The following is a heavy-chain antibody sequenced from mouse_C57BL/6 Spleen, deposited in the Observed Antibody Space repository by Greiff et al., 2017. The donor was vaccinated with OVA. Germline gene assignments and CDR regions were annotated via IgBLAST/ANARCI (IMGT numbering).Heavy chain of an antibody. V-gene: IGHV1-52*01. CDR1: GYTFTSYW. Sequence: QVQLKQPGAELVRPGSSVKLSCKASGYTFTSYWMHWVKQRPIQGLEWIGNIDPSDSETHYNQKFKDKATLTVDKSSSTAYMQLSSLTSEDSAVYYCARQVYYSNYYAMDYWGQGTSVTVSS. CDR3: ARQVYYSNYYAMDY. J-gene: IGHJ4*01. D-gene: IGHD2-5*01. CDR2: IDPSDSET.